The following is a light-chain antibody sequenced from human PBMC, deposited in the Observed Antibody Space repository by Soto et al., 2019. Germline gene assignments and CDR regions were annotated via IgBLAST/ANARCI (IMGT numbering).Light chain of an antibody. CDR1: QSISGY. CDR2: AVS. V-gene: IGKV1-39*01. CDR3: QQSFFIPALT. Sequence: DIQLTQSPSFLSASVGDRVTITCRVRQSISGYLNWYQQKPGKAPKFLIYAVSSLQSGVPSRFSGSGSGTAFTLTINNLQAEDFATYYCQQSFFIPALTFGGGTKVEVK. J-gene: IGKJ4*01.